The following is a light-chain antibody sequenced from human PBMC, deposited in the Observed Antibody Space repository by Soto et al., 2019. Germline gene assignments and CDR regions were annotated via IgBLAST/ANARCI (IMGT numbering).Light chain of an antibody. CDR1: SSNIGAGYD. CDR3: CSYAGSYPYV. CDR2: GNR. Sequence: QSVLTQPPSVSGAPGQRVTIPCTGSSSNIGAGYDVHWYQQLPGTAPKLLIYGNRNRPSGVPDRFSGSKSGTSASLAITGLQAEDEADYYCCSYAGSYPYVFGTGTKVTVL. V-gene: IGLV1-40*01. J-gene: IGLJ1*01.